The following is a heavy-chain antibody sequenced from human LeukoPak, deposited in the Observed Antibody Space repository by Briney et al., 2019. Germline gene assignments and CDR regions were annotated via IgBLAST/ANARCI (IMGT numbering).Heavy chain of an antibody. V-gene: IGHV3-21*01. D-gene: IGHD3-22*01. CDR2: ISSSSSYI. Sequence: GESLRLSCAASGFTFSSYSMNWVRQAPGKGLEWVSSISSSSSYIYYADSVKGRFTISRDNAQNSLYLQMNSLRAEDTAVYYCARGPYYYDSSGYYYFDYWGQGTLVTVSS. CDR1: GFTFSSYS. CDR3: ARGPYYYDSSGYYYFDY. J-gene: IGHJ4*02.